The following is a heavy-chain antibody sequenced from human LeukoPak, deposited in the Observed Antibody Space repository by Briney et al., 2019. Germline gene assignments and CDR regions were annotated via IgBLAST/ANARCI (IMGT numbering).Heavy chain of an antibody. D-gene: IGHD3-16*01. V-gene: IGHV4-59*08. J-gene: IGHJ6*02. CDR1: GGSISSYY. CDR2: IYYSEST. Sequence: PSETLSLTCTVSGGSISSYYWSWIRQPPGKGLEWIGFIYYSESTNYNSSLKSRVTISADTSKNQFSLNLSSVIAADTAVYYCARHQSTFGVVSGGMDVWGQGTTVTVSS. CDR3: ARHQSTFGVVSGGMDV.